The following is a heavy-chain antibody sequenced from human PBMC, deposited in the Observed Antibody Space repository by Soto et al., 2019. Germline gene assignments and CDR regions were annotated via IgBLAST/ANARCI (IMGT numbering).Heavy chain of an antibody. V-gene: IGHV1-69*13. J-gene: IGHJ4*02. Sequence: SVKVSCKASGDTFNKYAFNWVRQAPGQGLEWMGGNIPIFGTPNYAQRVQGRVTITADESTSTAYMELSSLRSEDTAVYYCARGIDYGGVNRIDYWGQGPLVTVSS. CDR1: GDTFNKYA. D-gene: IGHD4-17*01. CDR3: ARGIDYGGVNRIDY. CDR2: NIPIFGTP.